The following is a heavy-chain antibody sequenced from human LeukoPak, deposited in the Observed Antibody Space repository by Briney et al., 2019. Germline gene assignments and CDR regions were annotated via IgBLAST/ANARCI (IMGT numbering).Heavy chain of an antibody. CDR2: IHGDGST. Sequence: PGGSLRLSCAASGFTVSSRYMSWVRQAPGKGLEWVSVIHGDGSTYYADSVKGRFTIFRDNSKNTLYLQMNSLRAEDTAVYYCARGESSDCTCIDYWGQGTLVSVSS. CDR3: ARGESSDCTCIDY. V-gene: IGHV3-53*01. J-gene: IGHJ4*02. CDR1: GFTVSSRY. D-gene: IGHD2-21*02.